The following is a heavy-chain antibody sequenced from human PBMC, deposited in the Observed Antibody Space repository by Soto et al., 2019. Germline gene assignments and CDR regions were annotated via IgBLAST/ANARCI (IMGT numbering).Heavy chain of an antibody. CDR3: AAAEYYDFWSVSFDP. V-gene: IGHV1-58*01. D-gene: IGHD3-3*01. Sequence: SVKVSCKASGFTFTSSAVQWVRQARGQRLEWIGWIVVGSGNTNYAQKFQERVTITRDMSTSTAYMGLSSLRSEDTAVYYCAAAEYYDFWSVSFDPWGQGTLVTVSS. CDR2: IVVGSGNT. CDR1: GFTFTSSA. J-gene: IGHJ5*02.